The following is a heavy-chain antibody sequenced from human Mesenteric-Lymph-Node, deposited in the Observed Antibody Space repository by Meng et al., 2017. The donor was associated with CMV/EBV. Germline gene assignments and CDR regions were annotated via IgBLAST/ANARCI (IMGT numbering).Heavy chain of an antibody. D-gene: IGHD3-3*01. CDR3: ARDQGLRFLEWLYDC. CDR1: GYDFTSYG. J-gene: IGHJ4*02. V-gene: IGHV1-18*01. Sequence: ASVKVSCKASGYDFTSYGISWVRQAPGQGLEWMGWTNIHNGDTHCAQMFQGRVTMTTDTSTSTAYMELRSLRSDDTAVYYCARDQGLRFLEWLYDCWGQGTQVTVSS. CDR2: TNIHNGDT.